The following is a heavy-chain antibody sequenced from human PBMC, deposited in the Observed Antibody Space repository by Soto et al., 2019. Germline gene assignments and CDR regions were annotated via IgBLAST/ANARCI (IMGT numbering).Heavy chain of an antibody. D-gene: IGHD1-1*01. J-gene: IGHJ3*01. CDR3: ASWHEREHAYDV. Sequence: LRLSCAAFGLTVSGKKYVAWVRQAPGKGLEWVSALYDVDGSFYADSVKGRFTTSSDSSKTTVYLQMNGLRPDDTAVYYCASWHEREHAYDVWGQGTTVTVSS. CDR2: LYDVDGS. CDR1: GLTVSGKKY. V-gene: IGHV3-53*01.